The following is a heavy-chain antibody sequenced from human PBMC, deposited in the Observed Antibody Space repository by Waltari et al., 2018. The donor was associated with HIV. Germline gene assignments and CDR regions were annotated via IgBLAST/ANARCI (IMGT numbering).Heavy chain of an antibody. CDR3: ARDGSSYYGLDY. D-gene: IGHD1-26*01. J-gene: IGHJ4*02. CDR2: ISSSGSTI. Sequence: EAQVVESGGGLVQPGGSLRLSCAASGFTFSTYEMNWVRQAPGKGLGWVSYISSSGSTIYYADSVKGRFTSSRDNAKNSLYLQMNSLRAEDTAVYFCARDGSSYYGLDYWGRGTLVTVSS. V-gene: IGHV3-48*03. CDR1: GFTFSTYE.